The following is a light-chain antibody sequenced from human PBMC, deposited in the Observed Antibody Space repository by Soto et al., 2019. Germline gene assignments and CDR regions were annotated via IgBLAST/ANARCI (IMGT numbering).Light chain of an antibody. J-gene: IGKJ1*01. Sequence: DIQMNQSPSSLSASEGDRVTITCRASQSISSWLAWYQQKPGKAPKLLIYDASSLESGVPSRFSGSGSGTEFTLTISSLQPDDFATYYCQQYNSYWPFGQGTKVDIK. CDR2: DAS. V-gene: IGKV1-5*01. CDR3: QQYNSYWP. CDR1: QSISSW.